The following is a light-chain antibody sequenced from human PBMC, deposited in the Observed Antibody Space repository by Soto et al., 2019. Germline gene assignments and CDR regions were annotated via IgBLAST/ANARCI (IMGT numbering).Light chain of an antibody. V-gene: IGLV1-47*01. J-gene: IGLJ3*02. CDR2: KNN. CDR3: AVWDDSLSGVV. Sequence: QAVVTQPPSASGTPGQRGTISCSGSSSNIGGNYVYWYQHLPGTAPKVLIYKNNHRPSGVPDRFSGSKSDTSASLAISGLRSEDEAHSYCAVWDDSLSGVVFGGGTKLTVL. CDR1: SSNIGGNY.